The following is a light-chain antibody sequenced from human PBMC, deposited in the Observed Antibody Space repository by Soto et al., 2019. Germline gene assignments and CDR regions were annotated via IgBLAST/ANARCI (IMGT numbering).Light chain of an antibody. J-gene: IGKJ5*01. Sequence: ELVLTQSPGTLSLSPGEIATLSCRASQSVSSDYLAWYQHKFGQAPRLLIYGASHRATGIPDRFSGSGSGTDFTLTISRLEPEDFAVYYCQQYGSSPPITFGQGTRLEIK. CDR3: QQYGSSPPIT. CDR2: GAS. CDR1: QSVSSDY. V-gene: IGKV3-20*01.